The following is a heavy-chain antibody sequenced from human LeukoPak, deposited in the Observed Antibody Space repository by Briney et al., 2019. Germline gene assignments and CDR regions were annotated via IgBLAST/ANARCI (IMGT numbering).Heavy chain of an antibody. Sequence: RSSETLSLTCTVSGGSISSYSWSWIRQPPGNRLEWIGYVYYSGSTNYNPSLKSRVTISVDTSNNQLSLKMNSVTAADTAVYYCAREEYGDYVGYWGQGTLVTVAS. V-gene: IGHV4-59*01. CDR2: VYYSGST. D-gene: IGHD4-17*01. J-gene: IGHJ4*02. CDR3: AREEYGDYVGY. CDR1: GGSISSYS.